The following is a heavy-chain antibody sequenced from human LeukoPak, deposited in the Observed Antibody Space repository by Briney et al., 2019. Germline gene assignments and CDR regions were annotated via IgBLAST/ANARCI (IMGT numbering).Heavy chain of an antibody. J-gene: IGHJ5*02. CDR1: GYTLTGYY. CDR3: ARQYYDFWSGYT. CDR2: INPNSGGT. Sequence: ASVKVSCKASGYTLTGYYMHWVRQAPGQGLEWMGWINPNSGGTNYAQKFQGRVTMTRDTSISTAYMELSRLRSDDTAVYYCARQYYDFWSGYTWGQGTLVTVSS. V-gene: IGHV1-2*02. D-gene: IGHD3-3*01.